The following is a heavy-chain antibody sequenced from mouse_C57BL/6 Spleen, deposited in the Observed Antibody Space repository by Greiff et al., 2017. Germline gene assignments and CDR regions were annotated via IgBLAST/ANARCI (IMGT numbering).Heavy chain of an antibody. Sequence: EVQLQQSGPVLVKPGPSVKISCKASGFTFTDYYMHWVKQSPGKSLEWIGLVYPYTGDTSENQKFTGKGTLTVDTSSSTAYMELNSLTSEDSAVYYCARRGNPGYFDVWGKGTTVTVSS. CDR1: GFTFTDYY. CDR2: VYPYTGDT. V-gene: IGHV1-36*01. CDR3: ARRGNPGYFDV. J-gene: IGHJ1*03. D-gene: IGHD2-1*01.